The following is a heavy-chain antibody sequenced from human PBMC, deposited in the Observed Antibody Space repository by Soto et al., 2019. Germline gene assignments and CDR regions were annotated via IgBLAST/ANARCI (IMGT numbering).Heavy chain of an antibody. CDR3: ARARNLRYCSGGSCYDG. V-gene: IGHV4-34*01. CDR1: GGSFSGYY. CDR2: INHSGST. D-gene: IGHD2-15*01. Sequence: QVQLQQWGAGLLKPSETLSLTCAVYGGSFSGYYWSWIRQPPGKGLEWIGEINHSGSTNYNPSLKSRVTISVDTSKNQFSLKLSSVTAADTAVYYCARARNLRYCSGGSCYDGWGQGTLVTVSS. J-gene: IGHJ4*02.